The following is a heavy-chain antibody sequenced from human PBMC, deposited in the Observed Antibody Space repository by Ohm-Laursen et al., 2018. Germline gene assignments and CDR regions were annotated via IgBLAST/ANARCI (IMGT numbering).Heavy chain of an antibody. V-gene: IGHV4-34*01. CDR3: ARRKQRSLPPDY. Sequence: TLSLTCSVYGGSFSGYYWSWIRQPPGKGLEWIGEINHSGSTNYNPSLKSRVTISVDTSKNQFSLKLSSVTAADTAVYYCARRKQRSLPPDYWGQGTLVTVSS. J-gene: IGHJ4*02. D-gene: IGHD1/OR15-1a*01. CDR1: GGSFSGYY. CDR2: INHSGST.